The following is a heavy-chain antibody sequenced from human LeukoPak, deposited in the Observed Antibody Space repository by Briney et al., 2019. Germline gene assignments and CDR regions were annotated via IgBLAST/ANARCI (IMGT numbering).Heavy chain of an antibody. CDR3: AKASRAWNYYYYMDV. J-gene: IGHJ6*03. V-gene: IGHV3-23*01. Sequence: GGSLRLSCAASGFTFSSYAMSWVRQAPGKGLEWVSAISGSGGSTYYADSVKGRFTISRDNSKNTLYLQMNSLRADDTAVYYCAKASRAWNYYYYMDVWGKGTTVTVSS. D-gene: IGHD3-3*01. CDR1: GFTFSSYA. CDR2: ISGSGGST.